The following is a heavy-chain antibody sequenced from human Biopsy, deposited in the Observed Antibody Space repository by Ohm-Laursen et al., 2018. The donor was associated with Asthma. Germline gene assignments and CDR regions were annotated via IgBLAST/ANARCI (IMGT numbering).Heavy chain of an antibody. CDR1: GGTFSSYA. J-gene: IGHJ4*02. V-gene: IGHV1-69*13. Sequence: VASVKVSCKTSGGTFSSYAISWVRQAPGQGLEWMGGIIPIFGTANYAQKFQGRVTITADESTSTAYMELSSLRSEDTSVYYCARSSHINWGGYFDYWGQGTLVTVSS. CDR2: IIPIFGTA. D-gene: IGHD7-27*01. CDR3: ARSSHINWGGYFDY.